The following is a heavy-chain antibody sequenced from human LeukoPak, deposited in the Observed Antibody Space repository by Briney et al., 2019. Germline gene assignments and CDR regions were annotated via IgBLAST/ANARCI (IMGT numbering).Heavy chain of an antibody. V-gene: IGHV1-69*04. J-gene: IGHJ4*02. Sequence: GASVKVSCKASGGTFSSYAISWVRQAPGQGLEWMGRIIPILGIANYAQKFQGRVTITADKSTSTAYMELSSLRSEDTAVYYCVRADSSSWSSADYWGQGTLVTVSS. CDR1: GGTFSSYA. D-gene: IGHD6-13*01. CDR2: IIPILGIA. CDR3: VRADSSSWSSADY.